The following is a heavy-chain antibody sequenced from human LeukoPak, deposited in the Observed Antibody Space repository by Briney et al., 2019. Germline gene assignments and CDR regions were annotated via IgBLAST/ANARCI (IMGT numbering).Heavy chain of an antibody. D-gene: IGHD1-20*01. CDR3: ARGITDSGSPVATDFDY. CDR2: IKQDGSEK. J-gene: IGHJ4*02. Sequence: GGSLRLSCAASGFDISSKYMTWVRQVPGKGLEWVANIKQDGSEKYYVDSVKGRFTISRDNAKNSLYLQVNSLRAEDTAVYYCARGITDSGSPVATDFDYWGQGTLVTVSS. V-gene: IGHV3-7*04. CDR1: GFDISSKY.